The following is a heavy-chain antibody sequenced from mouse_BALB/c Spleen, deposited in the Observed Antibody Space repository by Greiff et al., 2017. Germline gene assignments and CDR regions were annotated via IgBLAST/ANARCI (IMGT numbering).Heavy chain of an antibody. CDR3: ARDNDYFAY. J-gene: IGHJ3*01. Sequence: EVQLVESGGGLVQPGGSLRLSCATSGFTFTDYYMSWVRQPPGKALEWLGFIRNKANGYTTEYSASVKGRFTISRDNSQSILYLQMNTLRAEDSATYYCARDNDYFAYWGQGTLVTVSA. CDR2: IRNKANGYTT. CDR1: GFTFTDYY. V-gene: IGHV7-3*02. D-gene: IGHD2-4*01.